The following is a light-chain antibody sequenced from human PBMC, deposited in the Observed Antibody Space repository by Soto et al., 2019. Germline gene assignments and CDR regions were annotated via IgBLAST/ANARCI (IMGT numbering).Light chain of an antibody. Sequence: LAIAQIEGATLSFRASQSVSSNLAWYQQRPGLAPRLLIYDASNRATGIPDRFSGSGSGTDFTLTISRLEPEDSAVYYCQQYGSSRTVGQGTKVDIK. CDR2: DAS. CDR3: QQYGSSRT. J-gene: IGKJ1*01. V-gene: IGKV3D-20*01. CDR1: QSVSSN.